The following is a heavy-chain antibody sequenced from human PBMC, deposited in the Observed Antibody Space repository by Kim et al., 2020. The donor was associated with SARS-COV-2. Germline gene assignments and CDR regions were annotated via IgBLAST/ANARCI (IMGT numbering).Heavy chain of an antibody. CDR3: ARDIAAAGDY. V-gene: IGHV1-46*01. Sequence: STSYAQKVQGRVTMTRDTSTSTVYMELSSLRSEDTAVYYCARDIAAAGDYWGQGTLVTVSS. D-gene: IGHD6-13*01. J-gene: IGHJ4*02. CDR2: ST.